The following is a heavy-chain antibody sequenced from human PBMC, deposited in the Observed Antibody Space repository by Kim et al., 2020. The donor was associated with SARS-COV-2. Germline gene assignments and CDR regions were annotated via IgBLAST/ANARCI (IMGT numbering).Heavy chain of an antibody. CDR1: GFTFSSYW. D-gene: IGHD3-10*01. V-gene: IGHV3-7*01. J-gene: IGHJ6*02. CDR3: ARVGVDYYYGSGSYYNGYYYSYGMDV. CDR2: IKQGGSEK. Sequence: GGSLRLSCAASGFTFSSYWMSWVRQAPGKGLEWVANIKQGGSEKYCVDSVKGRFTISRDNAKNSLYLQMNSLRAEDTAVYYCARVGVDYYYGSGSYYNGYYYSYGMDVWGQGTTVTVSS.